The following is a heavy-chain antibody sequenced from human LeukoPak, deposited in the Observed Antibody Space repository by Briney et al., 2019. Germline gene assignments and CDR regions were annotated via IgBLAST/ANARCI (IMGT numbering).Heavy chain of an antibody. V-gene: IGHV3-30-3*01. CDR1: GFTFSSYA. Sequence: PGGSLRLSCAASGFTFSSYAMHWVRQAPGKGLEWVAVISYDGSNKYYADSVKGRFTISRDNSKNTLYLQMNSLRAEDTAVYYCARERDLDAFDIWGQGTMVTVSS. CDR2: ISYDGSNK. CDR3: ARERDLDAFDI. J-gene: IGHJ3*02.